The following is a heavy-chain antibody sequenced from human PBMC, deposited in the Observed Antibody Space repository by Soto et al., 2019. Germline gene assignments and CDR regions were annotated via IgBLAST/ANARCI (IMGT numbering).Heavy chain of an antibody. CDR1: GFTFSIDS. CDR2: ISSVSSTI. D-gene: IGHD5-12*01. V-gene: IGHV3-48*01. Sequence: GSLRLSCEASGFTFSIDSMNWVRQAPGKGLEWISYISSVSSTISYADSVKGRFTVSRDNAKNSLYLQMNSLRVEDTAVYYCARPKGGYNNFDPWGQGTLVTVSS. CDR3: ARPKGGYNNFDP. J-gene: IGHJ5*02.